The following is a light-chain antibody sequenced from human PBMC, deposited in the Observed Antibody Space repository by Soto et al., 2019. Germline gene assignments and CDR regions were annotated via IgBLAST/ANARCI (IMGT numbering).Light chain of an antibody. CDR1: SSNIGSNY. V-gene: IGLV1-47*01. CDR3: AAWDDSLSGNV. CDR2: RNN. Sequence: QSVLTQPPSASGTPGQRVTFSCSGSSSNIGSNYVYWYQQFPGTAPKLLIYRNNQRPSGVPDRFSGSKSGTSASLAISGLRSEDEADYYCAAWDDSLSGNVFGVGTKLTVL. J-gene: IGLJ1*01.